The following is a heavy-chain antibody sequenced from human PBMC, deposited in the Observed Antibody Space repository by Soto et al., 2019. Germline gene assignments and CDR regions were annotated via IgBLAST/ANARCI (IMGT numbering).Heavy chain of an antibody. J-gene: IGHJ4*02. D-gene: IGHD6-19*01. Sequence: GSLRLSCAASGFTFSSYAMSWVRQAPGKGLEWVSAISGSGGSTYYADSVKGRFTISRDNSKNTLYLQMNSLRAEDTAVYYCAKDLMGYSSGWPSFDYWGQGTLVTVSS. CDR2: ISGSGGST. V-gene: IGHV3-23*01. CDR1: GFTFSSYA. CDR3: AKDLMGYSSGWPSFDY.